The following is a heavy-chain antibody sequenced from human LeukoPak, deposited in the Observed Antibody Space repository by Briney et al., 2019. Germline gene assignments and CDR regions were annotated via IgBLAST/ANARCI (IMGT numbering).Heavy chain of an antibody. J-gene: IGHJ6*03. CDR3: AKSWGHYYYYMDV. D-gene: IGHD7-27*01. CDR1: GFTFDDYA. V-gene: IGHV3-43*02. CDR2: ISGDGGST. Sequence: GGSLRLSCAASGFTFDDYAMHWVRQVPGKGLEWVSPISGDGGSTYFADSVKGRFTISRDNGKNSLYLQMNSLRTEDTALYHCAKSWGHYYYYMDVWGKGTTVTVSS.